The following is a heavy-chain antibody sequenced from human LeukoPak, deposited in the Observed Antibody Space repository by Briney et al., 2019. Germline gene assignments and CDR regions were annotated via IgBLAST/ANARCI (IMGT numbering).Heavy chain of an antibody. Sequence: PGGSLRLSCAASGFTFSSYGMHWVRQAPGKGLEWVAVIWYDGSNKYYADSVKGRFTISRDNSKNTPYLQMNSLRAEDTAVYYCAKSGFMGIAAHDYYYMDVWGKGTTVTVSS. CDR1: GFTFSSYG. D-gene: IGHD6-6*01. CDR3: AKSGFMGIAAHDYYYMDV. J-gene: IGHJ6*03. CDR2: IWYDGSNK. V-gene: IGHV3-33*06.